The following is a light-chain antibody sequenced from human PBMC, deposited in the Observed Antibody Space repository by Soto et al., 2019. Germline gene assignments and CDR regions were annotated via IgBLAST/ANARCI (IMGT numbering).Light chain of an antibody. V-gene: IGKV3-15*01. J-gene: IGKJ5*01. CDR1: QSFTSN. CDR3: QQYNNWPRT. Sequence: EIVMTQFPATLSVSPGERVTLSCRASQSFTSNLAWYQRKPGQAPRLLIYGASTRATDIPDRFSGSGSGTEFTLTINSLQSEDLAGYYCQQYNNWPRTFGQGTRLEI. CDR2: GAS.